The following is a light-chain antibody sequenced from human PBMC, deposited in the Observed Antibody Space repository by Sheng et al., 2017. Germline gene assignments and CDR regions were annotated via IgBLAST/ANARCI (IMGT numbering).Light chain of an antibody. CDR2: DVT. CDR1: SSDVGGYNY. J-gene: IGLJ2*01. CDR3: STYTSSTPVI. Sequence: QSALTQPRSVSGSPGQSVTISCTGTSSDVGGYNYVSWYQQHPGNASELIIYDVTKRPSGVPDRFSGSKSGNTASLTISGLQAEDEADYHCSTYTSSTPVIFGGGTKLTVL. V-gene: IGLV2-11*01.